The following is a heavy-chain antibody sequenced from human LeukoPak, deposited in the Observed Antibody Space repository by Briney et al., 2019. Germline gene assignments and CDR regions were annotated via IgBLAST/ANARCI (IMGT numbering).Heavy chain of an antibody. V-gene: IGHV4-4*07. D-gene: IGHD3-22*01. CDR3: ARDADSSGYSYYFDY. J-gene: IGHJ4*02. CDR2: IYTSGST. Sequence: SETLSLTCTVSGGSISSYYWSWIRQPAGKGLEWIGRIYTSGSTNYNPSLKSRVTMSVDTSKNQFSLKLSSVTAADTAVYYCARDADSSGYSYYFDYWGKGTLVTVSS. CDR1: GGSISSYY.